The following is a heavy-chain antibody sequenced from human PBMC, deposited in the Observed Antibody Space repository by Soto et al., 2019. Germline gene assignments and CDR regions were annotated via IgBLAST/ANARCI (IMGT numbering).Heavy chain of an antibody. CDR1: GGSSSGYY. CDR3: ARLNGYCVSTNCHGYYGMDV. D-gene: IGHD2-2*03. J-gene: IGHJ6*02. CDR2: INHSGSS. V-gene: IGHV4-34*01. Sequence: SETLSLTCAVYGGSSSGYYWSWIRQPPGKGLEWIGEINHSGSSNYNPSLKSRVTISVDRSKNQFPLKLSSVTAADTAVYYCARLNGYCVSTNCHGYYGMDVWGQGTTVTVSS.